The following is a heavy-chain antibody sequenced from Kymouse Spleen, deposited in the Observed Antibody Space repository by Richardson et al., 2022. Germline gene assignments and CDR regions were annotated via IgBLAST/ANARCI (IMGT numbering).Heavy chain of an antibody. V-gene: IGHV3-30*18. Sequence: QVQLVESGGGVVQPGRSLRLSCAASGFTFSSYGMHWVRQAPGKGLEWVAVISYDGSNKYYADSVKGRFTISRDNSKNTLYLQMNSLRAEDTAVYYCAKDGIAARSYFDYWGQGTLVTVSS. CDR2: ISYDGSNK. D-gene: IGHD6-6*01. CDR3: AKDGIAARSYFDY. CDR1: GFTFSSYG. J-gene: IGHJ4*02.